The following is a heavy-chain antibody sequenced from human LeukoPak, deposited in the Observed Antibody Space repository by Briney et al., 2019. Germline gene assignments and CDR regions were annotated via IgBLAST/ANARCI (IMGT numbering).Heavy chain of an antibody. Sequence: PSETLSLTCTVSSGSISSYYWSWIRQPPGKGLEWIGNIYYSGSTNYNPSLKSRVTISVDTSKNQFSLKLSSVTAADTAVYYCARGKTYYDISKDAFDIWGQGAMVTVSS. V-gene: IGHV4-59*01. CDR3: ARGKTYYDISKDAFDI. J-gene: IGHJ3*02. CDR2: IYYSGST. CDR1: SGSISSYY. D-gene: IGHD3-22*01.